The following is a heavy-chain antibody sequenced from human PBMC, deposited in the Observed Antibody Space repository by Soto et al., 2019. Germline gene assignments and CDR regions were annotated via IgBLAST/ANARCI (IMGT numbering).Heavy chain of an antibody. J-gene: IGHJ4*02. CDR1: SDSSKSGVYY. V-gene: IGHV4-31*01. Sequence: PSYSPALTCALCSDSSKSGVYYWTLIHQHPGKGLQWIGYIYYSGSTNYNPSLKILVTISVDTSKNQLYLKLRSVTAAATDVYYCASGYGRNFDYSGQGTLLTVSS. D-gene: IGHD5-18*01. CDR2: IYYSGST. CDR3: ASGYGRNFDY.